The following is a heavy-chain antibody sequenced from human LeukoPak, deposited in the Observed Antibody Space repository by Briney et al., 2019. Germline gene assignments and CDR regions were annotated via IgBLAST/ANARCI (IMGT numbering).Heavy chain of an antibody. CDR1: GFTVSSNY. D-gene: IGHD1-26*01. J-gene: IGHJ4*02. V-gene: IGHV3-53*01. Sequence: WGSLRLSCAASGFTVSSNYMSWVRQAPGKGLEGVSVIYSGGSTYYADSVKGRFTISRDNSKNTLYLQMNSLRAEDTAVYYCARGQWELPYYFDYWGQGTLVTVSS. CDR3: ARGQWELPYYFDY. CDR2: IYSGGST.